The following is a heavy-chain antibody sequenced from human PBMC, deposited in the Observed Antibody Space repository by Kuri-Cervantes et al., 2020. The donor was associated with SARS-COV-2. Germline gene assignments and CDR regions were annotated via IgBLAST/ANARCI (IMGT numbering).Heavy chain of an antibody. V-gene: IGHV3-7*01. CDR3: ARDLLNVWSGYYYYYGMDV. CDR2: INQDGSEK. D-gene: IGHD3-3*01. CDR1: GFILSRYW. Sequence: GESLKISCAASGFILSRYWMTWVRQAPGKGLEWVANINQDGSEKYYVDSVKGRFTLSRDNAKNSLYLQMNSLRDEDTAVYYCARDLLNVWSGYYYYYGMDVWGQGTTVTVSS. J-gene: IGHJ6*02.